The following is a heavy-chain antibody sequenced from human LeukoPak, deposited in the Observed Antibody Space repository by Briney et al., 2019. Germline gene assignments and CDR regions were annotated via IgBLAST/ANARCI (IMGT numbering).Heavy chain of an antibody. CDR3: ARDLQFYSDSSGSLDY. Sequence: GASVKVSCKVSGYSLTELSMHWVRQAPGKGLEWMGGFDPEDGETIYVQKLQGRVTMTRDTSITTAYMELSRLRSDDTAVYYCARDLQFYSDSSGSLDYWGQGTLVIVSS. CDR2: FDPEDGET. J-gene: IGHJ4*02. CDR1: GYSLTELS. D-gene: IGHD3-22*01. V-gene: IGHV1-24*01.